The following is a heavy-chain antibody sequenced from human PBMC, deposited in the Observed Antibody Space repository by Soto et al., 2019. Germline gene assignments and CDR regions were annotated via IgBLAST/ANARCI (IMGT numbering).Heavy chain of an antibody. J-gene: IGHJ4*02. CDR1: GGSVSSYY. Sequence: PSETLSLTCTVSGGSVSSYYWSWIRQPPGKGLKWIGYIYYSGSTNYNPSLKSRVTISVDTSKNQFSLKLSSVTAADTAVYYCAATVTTDFDYWGQGTLVTVSS. CDR2: IYYSGST. CDR3: AATVTTDFDY. V-gene: IGHV4-59*08. D-gene: IGHD4-4*01.